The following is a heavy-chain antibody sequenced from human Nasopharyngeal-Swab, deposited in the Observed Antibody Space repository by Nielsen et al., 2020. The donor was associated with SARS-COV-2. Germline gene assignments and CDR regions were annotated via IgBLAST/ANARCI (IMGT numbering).Heavy chain of an antibody. J-gene: IGHJ3*02. CDR3: ARDRSGSYSFAFDI. Sequence: GESLKISCAASGFTVSSKYMSWVRQAPGKGLEWVSVFYIGGFTYYADSVKGRFTISRDNSKNTLYLQMNSLRAEDTAVYYCARDRSGSYSFAFDIWGQGTMVTVSS. CDR2: FYIGGFT. D-gene: IGHD1-26*01. CDR1: GFTVSSKY. V-gene: IGHV3-53*05.